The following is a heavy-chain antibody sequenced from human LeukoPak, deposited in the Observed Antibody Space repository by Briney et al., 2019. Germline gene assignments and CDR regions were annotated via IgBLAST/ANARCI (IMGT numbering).Heavy chain of an antibody. J-gene: IGHJ5*02. D-gene: IGHD6-13*01. CDR3: ERVLLAAGLGGNWFDP. V-gene: IGHV3-21*01. CDR2: ISSSSSYI. CDR1: GFTFSSYS. Sequence: PGGSLRLSCAASGFTFSSYSMNWVRQAPGKGLEWVSSISSSSSYIYYADSVKGRFTISRDNAKKSLYLQMNSLRAEDTAVYYCERVLLAAGLGGNWFDPWGQGTLVTVSS.